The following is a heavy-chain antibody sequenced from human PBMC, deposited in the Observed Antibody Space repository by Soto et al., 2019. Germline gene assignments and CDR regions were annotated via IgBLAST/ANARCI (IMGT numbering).Heavy chain of an antibody. CDR3: ARELAVVTDRDYYYGMDV. D-gene: IGHD2-15*01. V-gene: IGHV4-30-4*01. CDR1: GGSIDSDDYY. J-gene: IGHJ6*01. Sequence: SETLSLTCTVSGGSIDSDDYYWSWIRQPPGKGLEWIGYIHYSGSTHYKASLKSRVTISVDKSKNQFSLKLSSVTAADTAVYYCARELAVVTDRDYYYGMDVWGQGTTVT. CDR2: IHYSGST.